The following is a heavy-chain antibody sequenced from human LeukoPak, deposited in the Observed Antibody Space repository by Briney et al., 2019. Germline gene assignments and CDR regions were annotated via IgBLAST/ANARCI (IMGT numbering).Heavy chain of an antibody. CDR2: IWYDGSNK. V-gene: IGHV3-30*02. CDR1: GFTFSSYG. CDR3: ASQPAVAGHFDY. Sequence: SGGSLRLSCAASGFTFSSYGMLWVRQAPGKGLEWVAVIWYDGSNKYYADSVKGRFTISRDNSKNTLYLQMNSLRAEDTAVYYCASQPAVAGHFDYWGQGTLVTVSS. D-gene: IGHD6-19*01. J-gene: IGHJ4*02.